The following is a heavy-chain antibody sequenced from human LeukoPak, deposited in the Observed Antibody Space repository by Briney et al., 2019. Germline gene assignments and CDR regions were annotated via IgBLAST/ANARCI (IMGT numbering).Heavy chain of an antibody. J-gene: IGHJ4*02. CDR1: GFTFSSYA. CDR3: ARGYYESSGYYFDY. D-gene: IGHD3-22*01. Sequence: GGSLRLSCAASGFTFSSYAMSWVRQAPGKGLEWVSVISGSGGGTYDADSVKGRFTISRDSAKSSLYLQMNSLRAEDTALYYCARGYYESSGYYFDYWGQGTLVTVSS. CDR2: ISGSGGGT. V-gene: IGHV3-23*01.